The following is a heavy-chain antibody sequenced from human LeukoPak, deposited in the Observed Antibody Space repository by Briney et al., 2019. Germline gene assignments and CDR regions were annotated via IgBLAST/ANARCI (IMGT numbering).Heavy chain of an antibody. D-gene: IGHD1-26*01. J-gene: IGHJ4*02. CDR3: ARVGEGAAKD. CDR2: IYSGGST. Sequence: GGSLRLPCAASGFTFSSYSMNWVRQAPGKGLEWVSVIYSGGSTYYADSVKGRFAISRDNSKNTLYLQMNSLRAEDTAVYYCARVGEGAAKDWGQGTLVTVSS. CDR1: GFTFSSYS. V-gene: IGHV3-53*01.